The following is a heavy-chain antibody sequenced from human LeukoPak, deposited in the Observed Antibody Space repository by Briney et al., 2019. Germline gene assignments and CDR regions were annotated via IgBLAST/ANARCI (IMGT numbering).Heavy chain of an antibody. Sequence: PGGSLRLSCAASGFTFSNAWMSWVRQAPGKGLEWVVNIKQDGSEKYCVDSVKGRFTISRDNAKNSLYLQMNSLRAEDTAVYYCARGHSSSWYGDAFDIWGQGTIVTVSS. V-gene: IGHV3-7*01. J-gene: IGHJ3*02. CDR1: GFTFSNAW. CDR2: IKQDGSEK. D-gene: IGHD6-13*01. CDR3: ARGHSSSWYGDAFDI.